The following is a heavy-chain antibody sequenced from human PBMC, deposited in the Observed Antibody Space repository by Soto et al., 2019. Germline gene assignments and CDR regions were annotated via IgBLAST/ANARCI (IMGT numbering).Heavy chain of an antibody. CDR1: GYTFTSYG. CDR3: ASSLLVGYGLEGESD. CDR2: ISAYNGNT. V-gene: IGHV1-18*01. D-gene: IGHD5-18*01. Sequence: AASVKVSCKASGYTFTSYGISWVRQAPGQGLEWMGWISAYNGNTNYAQKLQGRVTMTTDTSTSTAYMELRSLRSDDTAVYYCASSLLVGYGLEGESDWGQGTLVTVSS. J-gene: IGHJ4*02.